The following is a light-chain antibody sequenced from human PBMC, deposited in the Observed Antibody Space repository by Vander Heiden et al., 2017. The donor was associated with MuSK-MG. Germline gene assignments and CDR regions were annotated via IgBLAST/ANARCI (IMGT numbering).Light chain of an antibody. J-gene: IGKJ2*01. CDR3: QQDDNLPQT. V-gene: IGKV1-33*01. Sequence: DIQMTQSPSSLSASVGDRVTITCQASQDISNYLNWYQQKPGKAPKLLIYDASNLETGVPSRFSGSGSGTDFTFTISSLQPEDIATYYCQQDDNLPQTFGQGTKVEIK. CDR1: QDISNY. CDR2: DAS.